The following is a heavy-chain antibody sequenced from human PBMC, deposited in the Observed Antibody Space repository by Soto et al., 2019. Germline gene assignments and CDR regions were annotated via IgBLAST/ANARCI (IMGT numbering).Heavy chain of an antibody. D-gene: IGHD1-26*01. V-gene: IGHV3-49*03. Sequence: GGPLRLSCTASGFTFGDYAMSWFRQAPGKGLEWVGFIRSKAYGGTTEYAASVKGRFTFSRDDSKSIAYLQMNSLKTEDTAVYYCTRGREWELLLSHYWGQGTLVTVSS. J-gene: IGHJ4*02. CDR2: IRSKAYGGTT. CDR1: GFTFGDYA. CDR3: TRGREWELLLSHY.